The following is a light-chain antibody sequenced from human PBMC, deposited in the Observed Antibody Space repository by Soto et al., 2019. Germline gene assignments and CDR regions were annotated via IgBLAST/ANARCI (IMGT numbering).Light chain of an antibody. Sequence: QSALTQPASVSGSPGQSITISCTGTSSDVGGYDFVSWYRHHPGKAPKLIISEVSNRPSGVSNRFSGSKSGNTASLTISGLQAEDGADYYCSSYTTTTTRLVFGGGTKLTVL. V-gene: IGLV2-14*01. J-gene: IGLJ3*02. CDR1: SSDVGGYDF. CDR2: EVS. CDR3: SSYTTTTTRLV.